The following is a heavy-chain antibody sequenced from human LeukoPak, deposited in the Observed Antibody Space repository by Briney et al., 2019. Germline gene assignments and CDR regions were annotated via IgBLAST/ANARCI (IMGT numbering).Heavy chain of an antibody. J-gene: IGHJ4*02. CDR2: ISTFNGNT. V-gene: IGHV1-18*01. CDR1: VYTFTNYG. Sequence: ASVNVSCKASVYTFTNYGISWVRQAPGQGLEWMGWISTFNGNTNYAQKLQGRVTMTTDTSTTTAYMELRSLRSDDTAVYYCAKGARSSGFFDYWGQGTLVTVSS. CDR3: AKGARSSGFFDY. D-gene: IGHD6-19*01.